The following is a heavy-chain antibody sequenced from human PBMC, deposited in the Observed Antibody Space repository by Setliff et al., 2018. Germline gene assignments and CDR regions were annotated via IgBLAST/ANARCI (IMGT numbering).Heavy chain of an antibody. CDR2: FDLEDGET. Sequence: ASVKVSCKASGGTFSSYAISWVRQAPGKGLEWMGGFDLEDGETIYAQKFQGRVTMTEDTSTDTAYMELSSLRSEDTAVYYCARVSQYSSGWYYYYYYGMDVWGQGTTVTVSS. D-gene: IGHD6-19*01. CDR1: GGTFSSYA. V-gene: IGHV1-24*01. CDR3: ARVSQYSSGWYYYYYYGMDV. J-gene: IGHJ6*02.